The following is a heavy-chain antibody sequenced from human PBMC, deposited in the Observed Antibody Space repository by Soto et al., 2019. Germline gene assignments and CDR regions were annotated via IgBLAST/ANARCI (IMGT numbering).Heavy chain of an antibody. D-gene: IGHD3-22*01. J-gene: IGHJ4*02. V-gene: IGHV1-3*01. CDR2: INAGNGNT. Sequence: GASLKVSCKASGYTFTSYAMHWVRQAPGQRLERMGWINAGNGNTKYSQEFQGRVTITRDTSASTACMELNSLRSEDTAVYYCARSSSYYFIDDYWGQGTLVTVSS. CDR3: ARSSSYYFIDDY. CDR1: GYTFTSYA.